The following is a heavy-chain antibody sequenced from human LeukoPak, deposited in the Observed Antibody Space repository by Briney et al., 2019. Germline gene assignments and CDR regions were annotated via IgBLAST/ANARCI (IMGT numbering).Heavy chain of an antibody. CDR3: ARDRESMYSSSWPFDY. CDR1: GYTFTGYY. V-gene: IGHV1-18*04. CDR2: ISAYNGNT. J-gene: IGHJ4*02. D-gene: IGHD6-13*01. Sequence: ASVKVSCKASGYTFTGYYMHWVRQAPGQGLEWMGWISAYNGNTNYAQKLQGRVTMTTDTSTSTAYMELRSLRSDDTAVYYCARDRESMYSSSWPFDYWGQGTLVTVSS.